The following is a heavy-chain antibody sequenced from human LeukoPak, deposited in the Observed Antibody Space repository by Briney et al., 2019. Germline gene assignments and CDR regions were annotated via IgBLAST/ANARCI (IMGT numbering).Heavy chain of an antibody. V-gene: IGHV1-69*13. J-gene: IGHJ4*02. CDR1: GGTFSSYA. CDR2: IIPIFGTA. Sequence: SVKVSCKASGGTFSSYAISWVRQAPGQGLEWMGGIIPIFGTANYAQKFQGRVTITADESTSTAYMELSSLRSEDTAVYYCAREGSSGWYRDLYYFDYWGQGTLVTVSS. D-gene: IGHD6-19*01. CDR3: AREGSSGWYRDLYYFDY.